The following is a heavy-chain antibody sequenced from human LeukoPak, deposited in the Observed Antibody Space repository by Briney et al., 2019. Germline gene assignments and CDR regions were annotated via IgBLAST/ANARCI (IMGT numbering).Heavy chain of an antibody. Sequence: GGSLRLSCAASGFTFSSYWMSWVRQAPGKGLEWVANIKQDGSEKYYVDSVKGRFTISRDNAKNSLYLQMNSLRAEDTAVYYCARGTATRNYYGSGILDYWGQGTLVTVSS. J-gene: IGHJ4*02. D-gene: IGHD3-10*01. CDR3: ARGTATRNYYGSGILDY. CDR2: IKQDGSEK. V-gene: IGHV3-7*03. CDR1: GFTFSSYW.